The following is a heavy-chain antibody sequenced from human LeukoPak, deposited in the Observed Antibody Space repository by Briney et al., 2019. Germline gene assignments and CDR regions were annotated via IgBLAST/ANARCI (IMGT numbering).Heavy chain of an antibody. CDR1: GFTVSSNY. V-gene: IGHV3-53*01. J-gene: IGHJ4*02. CDR2: IYSGGST. Sequence: SGGSLRLSCAASGFTVSSNYMSWVRQAPGKGLEWVSVIYSGGSTYYADSVKGRFTISRDNSKNTLYLQMNSLRAEDTAVYYCASTITMVRGVINPWGQGTLVTVSS. D-gene: IGHD3-10*01. CDR3: ASTITMVRGVINP.